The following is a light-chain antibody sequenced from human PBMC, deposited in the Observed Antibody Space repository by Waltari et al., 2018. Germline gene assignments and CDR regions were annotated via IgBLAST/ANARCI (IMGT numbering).Light chain of an antibody. J-gene: IGLJ2*01. V-gene: IGLV2-11*01. CDR2: DVT. Sequence: QSALTQPRSVSGSPGQSVTISCTGTSSDLGASKYASWYQQYPGKAPKLMIYDVTKRPSGVPDRVSGSKSGNTASLTISGLQAEDEADYYCCSYAGSYTVLFGGGTKLTVL. CDR3: CSYAGSYTVL. CDR1: SSDLGASKY.